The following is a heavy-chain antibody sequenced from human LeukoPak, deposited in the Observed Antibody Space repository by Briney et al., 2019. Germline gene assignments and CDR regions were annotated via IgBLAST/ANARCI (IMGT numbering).Heavy chain of an antibody. CDR1: GFTFSSYS. V-gene: IGHV3-30*02. Sequence: GGSLRLSCAASGFTFSSYSMNWVRQAPGKGLERVAFIRYDGSNKYYADSVKGRFTVSRDNSKDMVFLQMNSLRDEDTAVYYCAKGWEAYCGGDCYSAFDYWGQGTVVTVSS. CDR3: AKGWEAYCGGDCYSAFDY. J-gene: IGHJ4*02. CDR2: IRYDGSNK. D-gene: IGHD2-21*01.